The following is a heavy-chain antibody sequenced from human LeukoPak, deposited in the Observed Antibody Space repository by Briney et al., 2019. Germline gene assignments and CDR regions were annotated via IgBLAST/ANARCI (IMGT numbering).Heavy chain of an antibody. J-gene: IGHJ4*02. D-gene: IGHD3-22*01. CDR2: ISWNSGTT. Sequence: GRSLRLSCAASGFTFDHYAMHWVRQAPGEGLEWVSSISWNSGTTYYADSVKGRFTISRDNAKNSLYLQMNSLRTEDMAFYYCARDVWPYTYYYDSHPLGGGFDYWGQGTLVTVSS. CDR3: ARDVWPYTYYYDSHPLGGGFDY. V-gene: IGHV3-9*03. CDR1: GFTFDHYA.